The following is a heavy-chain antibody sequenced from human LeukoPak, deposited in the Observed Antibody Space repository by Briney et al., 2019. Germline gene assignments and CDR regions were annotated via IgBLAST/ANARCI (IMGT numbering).Heavy chain of an antibody. CDR1: GFTFSSYW. CDR2: INHSGST. D-gene: IGHD6-13*01. CDR3: ARGRARRAAARDFDY. J-gene: IGHJ4*02. Sequence: GSLRLSCAASGFTFSSYWMNWARQPPGKGLEWIGEINHSGSTNYNPSLKSRVTISVDTSKNQFSLKLSSVTAADTAVYYCARGRARRAAARDFDYWGQGTLVTVSS. V-gene: IGHV4-34*01.